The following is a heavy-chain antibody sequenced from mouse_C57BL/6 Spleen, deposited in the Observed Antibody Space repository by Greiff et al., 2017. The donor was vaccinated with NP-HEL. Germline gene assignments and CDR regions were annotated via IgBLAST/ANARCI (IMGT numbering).Heavy chain of an antibody. CDR3: ARDRDGYYPYWYFDV. J-gene: IGHJ1*03. Sequence: EVKLMESEGGLVQPGSSMKLSCTASGFTFSDYYMAWVRQVPEQGLEWVANINYDGSSTYYLDSLKSRFIISGDNAKNMLYLQMSSLKSEDTATYYCARDRDGYYPYWYFDVWGTGTTVTVSS. CDR1: GFTFSDYY. V-gene: IGHV5-16*01. D-gene: IGHD2-3*01. CDR2: INYDGSST.